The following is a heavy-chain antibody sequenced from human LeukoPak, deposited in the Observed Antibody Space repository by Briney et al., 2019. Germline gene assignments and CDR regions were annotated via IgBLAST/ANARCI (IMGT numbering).Heavy chain of an antibody. J-gene: IGHJ6*03. Sequence: SETLSLTCTVSGGSISSYYWSWIRQPPGKGLEWIGYIYYSGSTNYNPSLKSRVTISIDTSKNQVSLRLRSVTAADTALYYCAKARGYYGSGDFYKDYYYYYMDVWGKGTTVTVSS. D-gene: IGHD3-10*01. CDR1: GGSISSYY. CDR2: IYYSGST. V-gene: IGHV4-59*08. CDR3: AKARGYYGSGDFYKDYYYYYMDV.